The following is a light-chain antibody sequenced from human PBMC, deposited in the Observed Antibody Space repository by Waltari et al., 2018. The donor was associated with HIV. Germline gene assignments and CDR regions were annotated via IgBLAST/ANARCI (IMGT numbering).Light chain of an antibody. V-gene: IGKV1-5*03. CDR3: HQYASFSGT. Sequence: DIRLTHSPSTVSASAGDRIAITCRAGQNVGAFLAWYQQKPGKPPKLLIFQASILEGGVPSRFSGSVSGSDFTLTINGLQSDDFATYYCHQYASFSGTFGQGTKVEL. CDR2: QAS. J-gene: IGKJ2*01. CDR1: QNVGAF.